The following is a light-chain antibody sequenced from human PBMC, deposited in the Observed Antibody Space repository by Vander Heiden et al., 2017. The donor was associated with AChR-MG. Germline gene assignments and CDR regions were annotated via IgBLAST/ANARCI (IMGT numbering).Light chain of an antibody. CDR2: CAS. V-gene: IGKV4-1*01. CDR1: QYDMQSYNNRNY. J-gene: IGKJ2*01. Sequence: DIVMTQSPHCLDVSLGERATVNCQSSQYDMQSYNNRNYLAWYQQKAGQPPKLLISCASTRECGVPDRFSGSGSGTDFTLTISNLQAEDVAVYYCQQFYSSPFTFGQGTKLQIK. CDR3: QQFYSSPFT.